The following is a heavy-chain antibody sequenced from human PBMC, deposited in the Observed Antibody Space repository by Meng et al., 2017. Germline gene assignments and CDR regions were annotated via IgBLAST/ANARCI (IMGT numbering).Heavy chain of an antibody. CDR1: GFTFSSYA. CDR2: IKSKTDGGTT. V-gene: IGHV3-15*01. D-gene: IGHD6-19*01. CDR3: TTAGSGWYPYYYYGMDV. Sequence: GESLKISCAASGFTFSSYAMSWVRQAPGKGLEWVGRIKSKTDGGTTDYAAPVKGRFTISRDDSKNTLYLQMNSLKTEDTAVYYCTTAGSGWYPYYYYGMDVWGQGTTVTVSS. J-gene: IGHJ6*02.